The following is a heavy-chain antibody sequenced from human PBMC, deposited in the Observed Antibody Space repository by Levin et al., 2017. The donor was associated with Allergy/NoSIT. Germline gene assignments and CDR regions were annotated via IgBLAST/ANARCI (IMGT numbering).Heavy chain of an antibody. J-gene: IGHJ4*02. CDR1: GFTFNNYA. D-gene: IGHD6-19*01. CDR2: IINSGVGT. CDR3: AKDAIRSSDTPYYFDY. Sequence: GGSLRLSCAASGFTFNNYAMSWVRQAPGKGLEWVSAIINSGVGTYYADSVKGRFTISRDNSKNTMYLQMKSLRAEDTAVYFCAKDAIRSSDTPYYFDYWGQGTLVTASS. V-gene: IGHV3-23*01.